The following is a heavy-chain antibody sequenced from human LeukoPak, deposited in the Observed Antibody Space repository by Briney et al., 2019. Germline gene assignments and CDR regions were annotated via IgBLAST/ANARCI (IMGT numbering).Heavy chain of an antibody. CDR3: ARERRGSYGGFDY. CDR2: INAGTGNT. D-gene: IGHD1-26*01. Sequence: ASVKVSCKASGYTFTSYAMHWVRQAPGRRLEWMGWINAGTGNTKYSQKFQGRVTITRDTSASTAYMELSSLRSEDTAVYYCARERRGSYGGFDYWGQGTLVTVSS. V-gene: IGHV1-3*01. J-gene: IGHJ4*02. CDR1: GYTFTSYA.